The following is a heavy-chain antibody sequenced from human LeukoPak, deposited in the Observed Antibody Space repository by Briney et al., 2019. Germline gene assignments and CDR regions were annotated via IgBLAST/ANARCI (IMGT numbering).Heavy chain of an antibody. CDR3: AIYSGYGTNAFDI. CDR1: GFTFSNYA. V-gene: IGHV3-23*01. Sequence: GGSLRLSCAASGFTFSNYAMNWVRQAPGKGLEWVSDISGGGGNTYYADSVKGRFTISRDNSKNTLYLQMHSLRAEDTAVYYCAIYSGYGTNAFDIWGQGTMVTVS. CDR2: ISGGGGNT. D-gene: IGHD5-12*01. J-gene: IGHJ3*02.